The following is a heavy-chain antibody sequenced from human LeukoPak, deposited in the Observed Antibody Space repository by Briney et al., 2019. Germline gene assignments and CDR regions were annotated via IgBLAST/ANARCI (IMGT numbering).Heavy chain of an antibody. J-gene: IGHJ4*02. CDR1: GFTSSSYE. CDR2: ISTSGSIV. V-gene: IGHV3-48*03. D-gene: IGHD3-22*01. Sequence: PGGSLRLPCAASGFTSSSYEMNWVRRAPGKGLEWVSYISTSGSIVYYADSVKGRFTISRDDAKNSLYLQMNSLRAEDTAVYYCARGARDYDRSGYYSDYWGQGTLVTVSS. CDR3: ARGARDYDRSGYYSDY.